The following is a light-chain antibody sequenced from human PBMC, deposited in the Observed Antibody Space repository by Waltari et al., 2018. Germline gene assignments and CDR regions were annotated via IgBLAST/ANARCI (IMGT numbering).Light chain of an antibody. Sequence: DIVLTPSPGTLSLSPGERATLSCRVSQTTAGSYLAWYQQRPGQAPRLLIYAASSRATGIPDRFSGSGSGTDFTLTISRLEPEDVAVYYCQHYGATLFTFGPGTKVDIK. CDR1: QTTAGSY. CDR3: QHYGATLFT. V-gene: IGKV3-20*01. CDR2: AAS. J-gene: IGKJ3*01.